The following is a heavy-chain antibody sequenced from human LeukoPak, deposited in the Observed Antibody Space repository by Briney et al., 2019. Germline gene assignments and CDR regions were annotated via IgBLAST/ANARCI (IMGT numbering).Heavy chain of an antibody. J-gene: IGHJ4*02. CDR2: IRSSSSTI. CDR1: GFTFSSYS. D-gene: IGHD6-19*01. Sequence: GGSLRLSCAASGFTFSSYSMNWVRQAPGKGLEWVSYIRSSSSTIYYADSVKGRFTISRDNAKNSLYLQMNSLRAEDTAVYYCARDNTDGYSSGCFDYWGQGTLVTVSS. V-gene: IGHV3-48*04. CDR3: ARDNTDGYSSGCFDY.